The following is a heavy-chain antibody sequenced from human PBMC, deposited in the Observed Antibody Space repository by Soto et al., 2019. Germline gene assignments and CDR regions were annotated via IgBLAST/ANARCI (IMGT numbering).Heavy chain of an antibody. V-gene: IGHV2-5*02. Sequence: QITLKESGPTLVKPTQTLTLTCIFSGFSFSADGVGVGWIRQPPGKALEWLALIYWDDDTRYRPSLKSRRTNTTDSSKNQVVLTMTNMDPLDTATYYCAHAFGGTSWPNDAFDVWGQGTVVTVCS. CDR2: IYWDDDT. J-gene: IGHJ3*01. CDR3: AHAFGGTSWPNDAFDV. D-gene: IGHD3-16*01. CDR1: GFSFSADGVG.